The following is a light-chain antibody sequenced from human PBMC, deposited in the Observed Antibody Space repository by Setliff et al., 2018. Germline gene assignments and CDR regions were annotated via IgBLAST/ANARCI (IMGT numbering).Light chain of an antibody. CDR1: SSDVGGYKY. V-gene: IGLV2-8*01. Sequence: QSALTQPPSASGSPGQSVTISCTGASSDVGGYKYVSWFQQHPGKAPKLMIYEVTKRPSGVPDRFSGSKSGNTASLTVSVLRAEDEADYYCTSYAGSNNYVFGTGTKVTVL. CDR2: EVT. CDR3: TSYAGSNNYV. J-gene: IGLJ1*01.